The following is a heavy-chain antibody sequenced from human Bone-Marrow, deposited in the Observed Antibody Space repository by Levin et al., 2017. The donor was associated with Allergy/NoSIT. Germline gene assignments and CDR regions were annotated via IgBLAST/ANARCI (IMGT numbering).Heavy chain of an antibody. CDR3: VRGDFWSGYYNAFDV. CDR2: IYYTGSS. Sequence: SETLSLTCTVSGGSVSSSTYYWNWIRQPPGTGLEWLAYIYYTGSSSYNPSLKSRVTMSVDTSKNQFSLKLKSVTAADTAVYYCVRGDFWSGYYNAFDVWGQGTTVTVSS. CDR1: GGSVSSSTYY. V-gene: IGHV4-61*01. D-gene: IGHD3-3*01. J-gene: IGHJ3*01.